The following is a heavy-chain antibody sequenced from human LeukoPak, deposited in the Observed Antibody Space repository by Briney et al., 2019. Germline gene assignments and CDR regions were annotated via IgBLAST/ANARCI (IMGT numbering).Heavy chain of an antibody. J-gene: IGHJ4*02. CDR1: GGSISSGGYS. D-gene: IGHD2-2*01. Sequence: LSLTCAVSGGSISSGGYSWSWVRQAPGKGLEWVALIWYDGTNKYYADSVKGRFTISRDNSKNTLYLQMNSLRAEDTAVYYCARDYCSSTSCLFDYWGQGTLVTVSS. V-gene: IGHV3-33*08. CDR2: IWYDGTNK. CDR3: ARDYCSSTSCLFDY.